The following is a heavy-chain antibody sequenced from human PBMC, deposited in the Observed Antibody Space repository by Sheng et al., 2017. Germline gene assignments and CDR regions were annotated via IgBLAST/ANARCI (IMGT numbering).Heavy chain of an antibody. CDR1: GGTFSSYA. D-gene: IGHD3-10*01. Sequence: QVQLVQSGAEVKKPGSSVKVSCKASGGTFSSYAISWVRQAPGQGLEWMGGIIPILGIANYAQKFQGRVTITADKSTSTAYMELSSLRSEDTAVYYCARDEGGYYGSGTEGRYWGQGTLVTVSS. V-gene: IGHV1-69*04. CDR3: ARDEGGYYGSGTEGRY. J-gene: IGHJ4*02. CDR2: IIPILGIA.